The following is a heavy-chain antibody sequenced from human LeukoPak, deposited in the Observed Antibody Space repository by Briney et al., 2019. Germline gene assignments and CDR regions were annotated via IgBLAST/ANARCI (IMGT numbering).Heavy chain of an antibody. V-gene: IGHV1-18*01. CDR3: ARDDCSGGSCITDY. CDR2: ISAYNGNT. CDR1: GYTFTSYG. Sequence: APVKVSCKASGYTFTSYGISWVRQAPGQGLEWMGWISAYNGNTNYAQKLQGRVTMTTDTSTSTAYMELRSLRSDDTAVYYCARDDCSGGSCITDYWGQGTLVTVSS. D-gene: IGHD2-15*01. J-gene: IGHJ4*02.